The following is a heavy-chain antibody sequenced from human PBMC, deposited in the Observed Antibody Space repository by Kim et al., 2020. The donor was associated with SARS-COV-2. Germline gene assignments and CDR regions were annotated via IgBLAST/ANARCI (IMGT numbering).Heavy chain of an antibody. CDR1: GGTFSSYA. Sequence: SVKVSCKASGGTFSSYAISWVRQAPGQGLEWMGGIIPIFGTANYAQKFQGRVTITADESTSTAYMELSSLRSEDTAVYYCARDFPPTYYDILTGYGPRLLYYYGMDVWGQGNTVTVSS. CDR3: ARDFPPTYYDILTGYGPRLLYYYGMDV. D-gene: IGHD3-9*01. CDR2: IIPIFGTA. V-gene: IGHV1-69*13. J-gene: IGHJ6*02.